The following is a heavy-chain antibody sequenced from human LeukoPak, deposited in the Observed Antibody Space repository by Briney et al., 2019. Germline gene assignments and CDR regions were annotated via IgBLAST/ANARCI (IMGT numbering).Heavy chain of an antibody. CDR3: TTVAARPTDQSIDY. CDR2: IWYDGSNK. V-gene: IGHV3-33*01. J-gene: IGHJ4*02. Sequence: GGSLRLSCAASGFTFSNYGMPWVRQAPGKGLEWVAVIWYDGSNKYYADSVKGRFTISRDNSKNTLYLQMNSLRAEDTAVYYCTTVAARPTDQSIDYWGQGTLVTVSS. CDR1: GFTFSNYG. D-gene: IGHD6-6*01.